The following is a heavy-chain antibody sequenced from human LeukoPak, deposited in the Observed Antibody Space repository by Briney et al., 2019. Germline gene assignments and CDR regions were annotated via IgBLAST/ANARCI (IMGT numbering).Heavy chain of an antibody. D-gene: IGHD2-15*01. CDR2: LYYSGST. CDR3: ATEKVGYCTIGTCYSLKYFQH. CDR1: AGSISNYF. V-gene: IGHV4-59*01. J-gene: IGHJ1*01. Sequence: PSETLSLTCTVSAGSISNYFWSWIRQPPGKGLEWIGSLYYSGSTSYNPSLKSRVTISLDTSKNHFSLKLTSVTAADTAVYFCATEKVGYCTIGTCYSLKYFQHWGQGTPVTVSS.